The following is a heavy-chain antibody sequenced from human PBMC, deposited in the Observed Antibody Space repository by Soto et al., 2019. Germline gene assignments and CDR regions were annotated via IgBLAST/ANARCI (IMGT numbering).Heavy chain of an antibody. J-gene: IGHJ4*02. CDR1: GFTFSSYA. Sequence: GGSLSLSCAASGFTFSSYAMNWVRQAPGKGLEWVSVISGSGDSTYYADSVKGRFTISRDNSKNALYLQMNSLRAEDTAIYYCAKDSRNTISHLDDWGQGTLVTVSS. CDR2: ISGSGDST. D-gene: IGHD3-9*01. CDR3: AKDSRNTISHLDD. V-gene: IGHV3-23*01.